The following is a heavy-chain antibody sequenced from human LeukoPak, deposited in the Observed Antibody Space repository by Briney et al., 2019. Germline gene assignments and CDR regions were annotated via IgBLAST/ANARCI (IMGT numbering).Heavy chain of an antibody. J-gene: IGHJ4*02. CDR1: GGSFSGYY. CDR3: ARLFGSGSYYRVYFDY. V-gene: IGHV4-34*01. CDR2: INHSGST. D-gene: IGHD3-10*01. Sequence: SETLSLTCAVCGGSFSGYYWSWIRHPPGKGLEWIGEINHSGSTNYNPSLKSRVTISVDTSNNQFSLKLSSVSAADTAVYYYARLFGSGSYYRVYFDYWGQGTLVTVSS.